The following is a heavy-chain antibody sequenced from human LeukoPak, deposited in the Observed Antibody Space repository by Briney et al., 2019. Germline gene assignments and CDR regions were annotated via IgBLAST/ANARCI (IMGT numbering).Heavy chain of an antibody. V-gene: IGHV3-7*01. CDR1: GFTFSSYW. J-gene: IGHJ3*02. D-gene: IGHD3-22*01. Sequence: GGSLRLSCAASGFTFSSYWMSWVRQAPGKGLEWVANIKQDGSEKYYVDSVKGRFTISRDNSKNTLYLQMNSLRAEDTAVYYCAREVSEVVNDAFDIWGQGTMVTVSS. CDR2: IKQDGSEK. CDR3: AREVSEVVNDAFDI.